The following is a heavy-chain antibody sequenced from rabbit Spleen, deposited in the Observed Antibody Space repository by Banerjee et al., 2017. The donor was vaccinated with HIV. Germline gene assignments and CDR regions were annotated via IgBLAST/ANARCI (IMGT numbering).Heavy chain of an antibody. Sequence: QLEESGGGLVKPEGSLKLSCTASGFTLSSYYMNWVRQAPGKGLEWIGYIDPVFSYTYYASWVNGRFTISRHNAQNTLYLQLNSLTAADTATYFCVRDTWAFNLWGPGTLVTVS. J-gene: IGHJ4*01. CDR3: VRDTWAFNL. CDR1: GFTLSSYY. D-gene: IGHD3-1*01. CDR2: IDPVFSYT. V-gene: IGHV1S7*01.